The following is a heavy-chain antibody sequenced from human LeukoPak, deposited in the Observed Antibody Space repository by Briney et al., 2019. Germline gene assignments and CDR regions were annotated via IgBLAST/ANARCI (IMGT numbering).Heavy chain of an antibody. CDR3: ASTGGSHGRVAIRDFDY. J-gene: IGHJ4*02. V-gene: IGHV3-21*01. CDR1: GFTFSSYR. D-gene: IGHD3-3*01. CDR2: ISRCSSHR. Sequence: PGGALRLSCSASGFTFSSYRINWVRQAPGKGLEWVSSISRCSSHRYYAYSMKGRFTISRDNPKNSRYLQMKSLRADDTVLYYRASTGGSHGRVAIRDFDYWGQGTLVTVSS.